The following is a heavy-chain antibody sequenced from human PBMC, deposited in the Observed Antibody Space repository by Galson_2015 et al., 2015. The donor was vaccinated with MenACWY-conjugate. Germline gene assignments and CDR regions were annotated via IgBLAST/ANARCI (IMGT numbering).Heavy chain of an antibody. CDR1: GFTFSSYA. J-gene: IGHJ4*02. Sequence: SLRLSCAASGFTFSSYAMHWVRQAPGKGLEYVSAISSNGGSTYYADSVKGRFTISRDNSKNTLYLQMSSLRAEDTAVYYCVKDHGDRFLEWFLDYWGQGTLVTVSS. V-gene: IGHV3-64D*06. CDR3: VKDHGDRFLEWFLDY. D-gene: IGHD3-3*01. CDR2: ISSNGGST.